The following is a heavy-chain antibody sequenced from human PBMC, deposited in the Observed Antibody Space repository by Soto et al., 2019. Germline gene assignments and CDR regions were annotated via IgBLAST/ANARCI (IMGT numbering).Heavy chain of an antibody. D-gene: IGHD3-3*01. Sequence: QLQLQESGPGLVKPSETLSLTCTVSGGSISSSSYYWGWIRQPPGKGLAWIGSIYYSGSTYYNPSLKSRVTISVDTSMNQFSLKLSSVTAADTAVYYCARSTSGLRYYDFWSGYLDYWGQGTLVTVSS. CDR2: IYYSGST. CDR3: ARSTSGLRYYDFWSGYLDY. V-gene: IGHV4-39*01. J-gene: IGHJ4*02. CDR1: GGSISSSSYY.